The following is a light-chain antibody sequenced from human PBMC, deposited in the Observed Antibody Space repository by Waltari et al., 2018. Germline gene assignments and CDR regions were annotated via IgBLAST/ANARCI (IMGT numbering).Light chain of an antibody. Sequence: VLTHPPCTLPLSPGESATLSCTASQSFDSTYFAWSQQRPGQVPRLLIYAASSRATDIPDRFSGSVSGIDFTLTISRLEPEDFAVYYCQQYAKAPDTFGQGTRLEIK. V-gene: IGKV3-20*01. CDR3: QQYAKAPDT. J-gene: IGKJ2*01. CDR1: QSFDSTY. CDR2: AAS.